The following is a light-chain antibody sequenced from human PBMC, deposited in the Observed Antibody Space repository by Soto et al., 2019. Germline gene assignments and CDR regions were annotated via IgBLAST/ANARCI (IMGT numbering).Light chain of an antibody. CDR1: SSDVGTYNL. V-gene: IGLV2-23*01. J-gene: IGLJ1*01. CDR2: EGS. CDR3: FPYAGSPTSYV. Sequence: QSALTQPASVSGSPGQSITFSCTVASSDVGTYNLVSWYQQHPNKAPKFIIYEGSKRPSGVSNRFSGSQSGNTASLTISGLQADDEADYYCFPYAGSPTSYVFGTGTKLTVL.